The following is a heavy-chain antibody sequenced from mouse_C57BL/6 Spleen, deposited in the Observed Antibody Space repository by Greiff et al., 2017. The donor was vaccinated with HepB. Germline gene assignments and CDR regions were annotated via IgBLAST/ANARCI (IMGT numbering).Heavy chain of an antibody. Sequence: QVHVKQSGAELVRPGTSVKMSCKASGYTFTNYWIGWAKQRPGHGLEWIGDIYPGGGYTNYNEKFKGKATLTADKSSSTAYMQFSSLTSEDSAIYYCARRKVYGNYWYFDVWGTGTTVTVSS. D-gene: IGHD2-1*01. CDR1: GYTFTNYW. J-gene: IGHJ1*03. V-gene: IGHV1-63*01. CDR3: ARRKVYGNYWYFDV. CDR2: IYPGGGYT.